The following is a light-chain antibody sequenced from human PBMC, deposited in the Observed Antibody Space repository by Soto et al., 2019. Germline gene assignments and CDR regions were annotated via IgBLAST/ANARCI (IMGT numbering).Light chain of an antibody. Sequence: DIQMTQSPSSVSASVGDRVTITCRASQGVSTWLAWYQQKPGKAPNLLIYTASSLQSGVPSRFSGSESGTDFTLTINGLQPEDCATSYCQQAASFPITFGQGTRLEIK. CDR3: QQAASFPIT. CDR1: QGVSTW. V-gene: IGKV1-12*01. CDR2: TAS. J-gene: IGKJ5*01.